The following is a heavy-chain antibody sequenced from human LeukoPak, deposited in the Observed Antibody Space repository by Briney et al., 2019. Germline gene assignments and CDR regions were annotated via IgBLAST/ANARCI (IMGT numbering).Heavy chain of an antibody. D-gene: IGHD2-2*01. CDR2: ISPDGSVE. V-gene: IGHV3-7*02. J-gene: IGHJ4*02. CDR3: SGRDSSRNPWAY. CDR1: GFSFTTYW. Sequence: PGGSLRLSCAASGFSFTTYWMNWVRQGPGGRLEWVANISPDGSVEYYRDSVRGRFSISRDNAKESLYLQMNNVRADDSGIYYCSGRDSSRNPWAYWGQGTQVSVS.